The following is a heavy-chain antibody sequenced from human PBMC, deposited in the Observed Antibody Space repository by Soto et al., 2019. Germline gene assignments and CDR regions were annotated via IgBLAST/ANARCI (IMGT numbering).Heavy chain of an antibody. CDR3: ARGTVYYCPNDKCGFFFDH. J-gene: IGHJ4*02. V-gene: IGHV4-31*03. CDR1: GDSLRRGFHR. Sequence: QVQLQESGSGLLKPSQTLSLDCSVSGDSLRRGFHRWSWIRQTPGKGLQLIGYIDTNGDTHYDPSLRNRLNMSIVTTEGRFSLNVTSVTAADTAVYYCARGTVYYCPNDKCGFFFDHWGQGALVTVTS. CDR2: IDTNGDT. D-gene: IGHD2-8*01.